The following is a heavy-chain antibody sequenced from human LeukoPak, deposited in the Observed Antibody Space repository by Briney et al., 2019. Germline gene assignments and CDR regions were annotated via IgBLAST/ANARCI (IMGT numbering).Heavy chain of an antibody. CDR1: GGTFSSYA. Sequence: ASVKVSCKASGGTFSSYAITWVQQAPGQGLEWMGWISAYNGNTNYAQKLQGRVTMTTDTSTSTAYMELRSLRSDDTAVYYCARQSGWYFNDYCYGMDVWGQGTTVTVSS. D-gene: IGHD6-19*01. J-gene: IGHJ6*02. CDR3: ARQSGWYFNDYCYGMDV. CDR2: ISAYNGNT. V-gene: IGHV1-18*01.